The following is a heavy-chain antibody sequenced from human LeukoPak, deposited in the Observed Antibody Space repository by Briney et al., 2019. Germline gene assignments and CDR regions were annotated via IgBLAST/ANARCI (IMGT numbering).Heavy chain of an antibody. Sequence: PSETLSLTCTVSGGSISSSSYYWGWIRQPPGKGLEWIRSIYYSGSTYYNPSLKSRVTISVDTSKNQFSLKLSSVTAADTAVYYCARDGRRFLELLDWSDPWGQGTLVTVSS. CDR1: GGSISSSSYY. V-gene: IGHV4-39*07. CDR3: ARDGRRFLELLDWSDP. J-gene: IGHJ5*02. D-gene: IGHD3-3*01. CDR2: IYYSGST.